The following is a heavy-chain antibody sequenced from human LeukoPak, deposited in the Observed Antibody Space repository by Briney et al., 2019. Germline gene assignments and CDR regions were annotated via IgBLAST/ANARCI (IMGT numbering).Heavy chain of an antibody. CDR3: ARGSFPSDDILTGPFDN. CDR2: ISSYNGNT. Sequence: ASVTVSCTASGYTFTSYGISWVRQAPGQGLEWMGWISSYNGNTNYAQKLQGRATMTTDTSTSTAYMELRSLRSDDTAVYYCARGSFPSDDILTGPFDNWGQGTLVTVSS. CDR1: GYTFTSYG. J-gene: IGHJ4*02. D-gene: IGHD3-9*01. V-gene: IGHV1-18*01.